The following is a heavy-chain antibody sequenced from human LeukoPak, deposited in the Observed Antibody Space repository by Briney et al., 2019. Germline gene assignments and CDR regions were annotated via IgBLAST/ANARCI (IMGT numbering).Heavy chain of an antibody. Sequence: PGGSLRLSCAASGFTFDDYGMSWVRQAPGKGLEWVSGINWNGGSTGYADSVKGRFTISRDNAKNSLYLQMNSLRAEDTAVYYCGTGSGSGYPTNHWFHPWGQGTLVTVSS. CDR1: GFTFDDYG. V-gene: IGHV3-20*04. D-gene: IGHD3-3*01. CDR3: GTGSGSGYPTNHWFHP. CDR2: INWNGGST. J-gene: IGHJ5*02.